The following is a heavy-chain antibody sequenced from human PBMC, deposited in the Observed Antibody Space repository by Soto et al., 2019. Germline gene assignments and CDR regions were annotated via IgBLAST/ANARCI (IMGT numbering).Heavy chain of an antibody. CDR3: ARAHFYSGSGNFSNRMFDP. Sequence: PSETLSLTCTVSRGSIGAVGSSWSWIRQPPGGGLEWIGYIYHSGTTLFNPSLKARLTISLDWSNNQFSLILNSVTAADTAVYYCARAHFYSGSGNFSNRMFDPWGQGTQVTVSS. J-gene: IGHJ5*02. D-gene: IGHD3-3*02. V-gene: IGHV4-30-2*01. CDR1: RGSIGAVGSS. CDR2: IYHSGTT.